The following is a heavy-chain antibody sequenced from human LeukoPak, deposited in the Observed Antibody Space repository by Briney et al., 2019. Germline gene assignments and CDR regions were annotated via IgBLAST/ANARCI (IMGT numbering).Heavy chain of an antibody. J-gene: IGHJ4*02. CDR1: GLIVSNNY. CDR3: TTTAGYNYGQY. V-gene: IGHV3-53*01. CDR2: LYIGGNT. D-gene: IGHD5-18*01. Sequence: GGSLRLSCAASGLIVSNNYMNWVRQAPGKGLEWVSALYIGGNTYYADSVRGRFTISRDNSKNTLYLQMNSLKAEDTAIYYCTTTAGYNYGQYWGQGTLVTVSS.